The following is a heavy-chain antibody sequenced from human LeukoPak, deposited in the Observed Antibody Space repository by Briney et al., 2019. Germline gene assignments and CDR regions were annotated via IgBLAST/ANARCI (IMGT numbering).Heavy chain of an antibody. CDR1: GFTFSSYA. CDR2: ISYDGSNK. D-gene: IGHD3-10*01. V-gene: IGHV3-30*04. Sequence: QTGGSLRLSCAASGFTFSSYAMHWVRQAPGKGLEWVAVISYDGSNKYYADSVKGRFTISRDNSKNTLYLQMNSLRAEDTAVYYCAKDLYLGYYYGSGAIDYWGQGTLVTVSS. CDR3: AKDLYLGYYYGSGAIDY. J-gene: IGHJ4*02.